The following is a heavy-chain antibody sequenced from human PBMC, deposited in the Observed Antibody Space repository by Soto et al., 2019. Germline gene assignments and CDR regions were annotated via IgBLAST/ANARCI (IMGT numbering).Heavy chain of an antibody. Sequence: GESLKISCTGSGYSFTSYWIGWVRQMPGKGLEWMGIIYPGDSDTRYSPSFQGQVTISADKSISTAYLQWSSLKASDTAMYYCARHTFWDRSGSPPGYWGQGTLVTVSS. CDR3: ARHTFWDRSGSPPGY. CDR1: GYSFTSYW. V-gene: IGHV5-51*01. D-gene: IGHD3-22*01. CDR2: IYPGDSDT. J-gene: IGHJ4*02.